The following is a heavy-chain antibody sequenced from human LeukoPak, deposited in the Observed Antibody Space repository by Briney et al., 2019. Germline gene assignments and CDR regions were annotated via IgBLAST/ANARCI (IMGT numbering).Heavy chain of an antibody. CDR1: GYTFTTYE. Sequence: ASVKVSFKASGYTFTTYEIIWVRQAPGQGLEWMGWINTRNGNANYAHQLQGRVTMTTETSTSTSYMELASLRFDDTAIYYCARNHLGLGLWGQGTLVTVSS. CDR3: ARNHLGLGL. V-gene: IGHV1-18*01. D-gene: IGHD3-16*01. J-gene: IGHJ1*01. CDR2: INTRNGNA.